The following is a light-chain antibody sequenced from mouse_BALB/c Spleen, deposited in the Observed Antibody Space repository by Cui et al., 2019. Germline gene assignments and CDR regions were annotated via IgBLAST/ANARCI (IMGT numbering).Light chain of an antibody. Sequence: QIVLTQSPAIMSASQGEEITLTCSASSSVSYMHWYQQKSGTSPKLLIYSTSNLASGVPSRFSGSGSGTFFSLTISSVEAEDAADYYCHQWSSYPWTFGGGTNLEIK. CDR3: HQWSSYPWT. J-gene: IGKJ1*01. V-gene: IGKV4-80*01. CDR1: SSVSY. CDR2: STS.